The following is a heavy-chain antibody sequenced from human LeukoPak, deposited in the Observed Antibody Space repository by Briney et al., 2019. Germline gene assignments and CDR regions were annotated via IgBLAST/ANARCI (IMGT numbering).Heavy chain of an antibody. J-gene: IGHJ5*02. D-gene: IGHD4-23*01. CDR2: IYSGGNT. CDR3: ARLVTGTTVINSGWFDP. CDR1: GFTVSSNY. Sequence: GGSLRLSSAASGFTVSSNYMTWVRQAPGKGLEWASVIYSGGNTYYADSVKGRFSISRDNSKNTVYLQMNSLRAEDTAVYYCARLVTGTTVINSGWFDPWGQGTLVTVSS. V-gene: IGHV3-66*04.